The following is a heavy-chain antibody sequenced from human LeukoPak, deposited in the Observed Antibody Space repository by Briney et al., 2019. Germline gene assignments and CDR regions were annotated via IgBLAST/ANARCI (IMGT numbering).Heavy chain of an antibody. J-gene: IGHJ5*02. V-gene: IGHV3-23*01. CDR3: AKEHSGSYPDPNRENWFDP. CDR1: GFSFSTYA. Sequence: PGGSLRLSCAASGFSFSTYAMTWLRQAPGKGLEWVSTTTDSGESTHYADAVKGRFTMSRDNSKKTLYLQLNSLRAEDTAVYYCAKEHSGSYPDPNRENWFDPWGQGTLVTVSS. CDR2: TTDSGEST. D-gene: IGHD3-10*01.